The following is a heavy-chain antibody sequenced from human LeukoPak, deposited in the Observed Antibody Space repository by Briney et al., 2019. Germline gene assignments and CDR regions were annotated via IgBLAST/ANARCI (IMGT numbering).Heavy chain of an antibody. Sequence: SVKVSCKASGYTFTSYAMNWVRQAPGQGLEWMGGIIPIFGTANYAQKFQGRVTITADESTSTAYMELSSLRSEDTAVYYCARDQGATVTPSYYYGMDVWGQGTTVTVSS. J-gene: IGHJ6*02. V-gene: IGHV1-69*13. CDR3: ARDQGATVTPSYYYGMDV. D-gene: IGHD4-11*01. CDR2: IIPIFGTA. CDR1: GYTFTSYA.